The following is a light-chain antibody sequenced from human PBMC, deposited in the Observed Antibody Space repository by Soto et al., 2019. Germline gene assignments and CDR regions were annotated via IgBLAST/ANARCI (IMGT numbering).Light chain of an antibody. J-gene: IGKJ1*01. Sequence: IVMTQSPATLSVSPGQRATLSCRASQSVSTTLAWYQQKPGQAPRLLIYGASTRATGIPARFSGSGSGTEFTLTISGLQSDDFAVYYCQQYSNWPPWTFGQGTRVDFK. CDR2: GAS. V-gene: IGKV3D-15*01. CDR1: QSVSTT. CDR3: QQYSNWPPWT.